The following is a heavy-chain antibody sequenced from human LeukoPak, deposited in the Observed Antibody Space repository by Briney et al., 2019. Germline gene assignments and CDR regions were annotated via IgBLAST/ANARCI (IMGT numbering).Heavy chain of an antibody. V-gene: IGHV4-59*12. CDR3: AREGSWSGYLDY. J-gene: IGHJ4*02. Sequence: PSETLSLTCSVSGDSISSSYWSWIRQPPGKGLEWLGYIYYSGSTNYNPSLKSRVTISVDTSKNQFSLKLSSVTAADTAVYYCAREGSWSGYLDYWGQGTLVTVSS. CDR2: IYYSGST. CDR1: GDSISSSY. D-gene: IGHD3-3*01.